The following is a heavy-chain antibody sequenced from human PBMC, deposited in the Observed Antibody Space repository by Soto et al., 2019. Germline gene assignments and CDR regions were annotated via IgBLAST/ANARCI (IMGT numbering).Heavy chain of an antibody. CDR3: AKEAYCGGDCYSPKAPKYFQH. J-gene: IGHJ1*01. D-gene: IGHD2-21*02. CDR2: ISYDGSNK. V-gene: IGHV3-30*18. CDR1: GFTFSSYG. Sequence: QVQLVESGGGVVQPGRSLRLSCAASGFTFSSYGMHWVRQAPGKGLEWVAVISYDGSNKYYADSVKGRFTISRDNSKNTLYLQMNSLRAEDTAVYYCAKEAYCGGDCYSPKAPKYFQHWGQGTLVTVSS.